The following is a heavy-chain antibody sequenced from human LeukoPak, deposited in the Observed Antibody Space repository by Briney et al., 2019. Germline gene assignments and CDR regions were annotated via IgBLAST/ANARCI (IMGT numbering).Heavy chain of an antibody. J-gene: IGHJ4*02. CDR2: IFYSGNT. D-gene: IGHD6-6*01. CDR1: GGSMSSYY. V-gene: IGHV4-59*01. CDR3: ARVLNSASKVFDY. Sequence: SETLSLTYTVSGGSMSSYYWSWIRQPPGKGLEWIGYIFYSGNTDCNSSLKSRVTISVDTSKNQFSLKVSSVTAADTAVYYCARVLNSASKVFDYWGQGTLVTVSS.